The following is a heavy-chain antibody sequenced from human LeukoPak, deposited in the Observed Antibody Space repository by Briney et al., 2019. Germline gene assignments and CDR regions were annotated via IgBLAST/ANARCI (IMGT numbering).Heavy chain of an antibody. CDR3: ARDLFQLDCSSTSCYGDAVDY. Sequence: GGSLRLSCAASGFTFGSYWMHWVRQAPGKGLVWVSRINSDGSSTSYADSVKGRFTISRDNAKNTLYLQMNSLRAEDTAVYYCARDLFQLDCSSTSCYGDAVDYWGQGTLVTVSS. CDR2: INSDGSST. D-gene: IGHD2-2*01. J-gene: IGHJ4*02. V-gene: IGHV3-74*01. CDR1: GFTFGSYW.